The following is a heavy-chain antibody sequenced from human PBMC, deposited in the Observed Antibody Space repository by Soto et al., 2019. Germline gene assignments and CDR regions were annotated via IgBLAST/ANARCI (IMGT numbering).Heavy chain of an antibody. CDR2: IYYSGST. CDR1: GGSVNSGHYY. J-gene: IGHJ5*01. Sequence: SETLSLTCTVSGGSVNSGHYYWNWIRQSPGKGLEWIGYIYYSGSTNYNSSLKSRLSISIDTSRNQFSLKLTSVTAADTAVYYCARESSLLLTDSGKKIDPWGQGIPVTVSS. D-gene: IGHD3-10*01. V-gene: IGHV4-61*01. CDR3: ARESSLLLTDSGKKIDP.